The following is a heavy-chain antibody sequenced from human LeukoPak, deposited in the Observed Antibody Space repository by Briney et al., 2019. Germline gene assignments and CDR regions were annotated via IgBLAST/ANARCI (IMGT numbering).Heavy chain of an antibody. CDR1: GFTVSSNY. CDR2: IYSGGST. CDR3: ARVPCSGGSCYSDY. D-gene: IGHD2-15*01. J-gene: IGHJ4*02. Sequence: PGGSLRLSCAASGFTVSSNYMSWVRQAPGKGLEWVSVIYSGGSTYYADSVKGRFTISRDNSKNTLYLQMNSLRAEDTAVYYCARVPCSGGSCYSDYWGQGTLVTVSS. V-gene: IGHV3-66*01.